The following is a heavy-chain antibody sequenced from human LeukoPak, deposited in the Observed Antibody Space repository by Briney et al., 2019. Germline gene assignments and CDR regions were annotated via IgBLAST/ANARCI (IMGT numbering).Heavy chain of an antibody. D-gene: IGHD5-18*01. CDR3: ARDPGPRTWIQLWADYYGMDV. CDR2: ISAYNGNT. Sequence: GASVKVSCKASGYTFTSYGISWVRQAPGQGLEWMGWISAYNGNTNYAQKLQGRVTMTTDTSTNTAYMELRSLRSDDTAVYYCARDPGPRTWIQLWADYYGMDVWGQGTTVTVSS. V-gene: IGHV1-18*01. J-gene: IGHJ6*02. CDR1: GYTFTSYG.